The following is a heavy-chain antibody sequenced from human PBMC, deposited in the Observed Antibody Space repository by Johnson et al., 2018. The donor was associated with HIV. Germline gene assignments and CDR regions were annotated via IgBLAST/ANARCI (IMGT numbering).Heavy chain of an antibody. CDR1: GFTFSSYW. D-gene: IGHD6-6*01. CDR3: AKDKGIAALHRSAHAFDI. CDR2: ISWNSGSI. J-gene: IGHJ3*02. V-gene: IGHV3-9*01. Sequence: LVESGGGLVQPGGSLRLSCAASGFTFSSYWMSWVRQSPGKGLEWVSGISWNSGSICYADSVKGRFTISRDNAKNSLYLQMNSLRAEDTALYYCAKDKGIAALHRSAHAFDIWGQGTMVTVSS.